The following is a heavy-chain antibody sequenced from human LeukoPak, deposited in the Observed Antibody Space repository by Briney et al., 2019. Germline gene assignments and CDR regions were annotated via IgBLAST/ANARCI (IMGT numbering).Heavy chain of an antibody. V-gene: IGHV3-33*01. J-gene: IGHJ4*02. CDR3: ARDFHGSGSSIDY. CDR1: GCTFSNYG. D-gene: IGHD3-10*01. CDR2: IWYDGSNE. Sequence: PGGSLRLSCAASGCTFSNYGVHWVRQAPGKGLEWVAVIWYDGSNEYYADSVKGRFTISRDNSKNTLYLQMNSSRVEDTAVYYCARDFHGSGSSIDYWGQGTLVTVSS.